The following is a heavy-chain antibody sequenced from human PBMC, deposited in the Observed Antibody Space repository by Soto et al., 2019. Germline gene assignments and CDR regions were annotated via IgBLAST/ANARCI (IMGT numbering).Heavy chain of an antibody. J-gene: IGHJ6*02. CDR3: ARDPYEYSSSAYQYFYSYGMDV. Sequence: QVQLVQSGAEVKKPGASVKVSCKASGYTFTSYGISWVRQAPGQGLEWMGWISAYNGNTNYAQKLQGRVTMTTDTSTITASMELRSLRSDDTGVYYCARDPYEYSSSAYQYFYSYGMDVWGQGTTVTVSS. D-gene: IGHD6-6*01. CDR1: GYTFTSYG. CDR2: ISAYNGNT. V-gene: IGHV1-18*01.